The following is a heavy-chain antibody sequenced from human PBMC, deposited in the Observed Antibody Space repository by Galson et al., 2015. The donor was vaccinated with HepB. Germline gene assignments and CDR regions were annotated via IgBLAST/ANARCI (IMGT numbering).Heavy chain of an antibody. Sequence: SLRLSCAASGFTFSSYGMHWVRQAPGKGLEWVAVISYDGSNKYYADSVKGRFTISRDNSKNTLYLQMNSLRAEDTAVYYCAKDSSSSHFDYWGQGTLVTVSS. CDR2: ISYDGSNK. CDR1: GFTFSSYG. J-gene: IGHJ4*02. D-gene: IGHD6-6*01. V-gene: IGHV3-30*18. CDR3: AKDSSSSHFDY.